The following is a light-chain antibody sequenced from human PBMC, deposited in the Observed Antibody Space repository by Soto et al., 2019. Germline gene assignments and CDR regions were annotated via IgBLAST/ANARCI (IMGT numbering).Light chain of an antibody. CDR1: QSGSSNY. Sequence: EIVLTQSPGTLSLSPGERATLSCRASQSGSSNYLAWYQQKPGQAPRLLIYGASSRATAIPDRFSGSGSGTDFALTISRLEPEDFAVYYCQQFGTSPPSTFGQGTRLEIK. V-gene: IGKV3-20*01. CDR3: QQFGTSPPST. CDR2: GAS. J-gene: IGKJ5*01.